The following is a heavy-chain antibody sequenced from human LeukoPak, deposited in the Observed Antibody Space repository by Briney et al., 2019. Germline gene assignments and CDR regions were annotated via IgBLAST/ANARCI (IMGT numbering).Heavy chain of an antibody. CDR3: ARLHPYYYDSSGFDY. CDR2: INPNSAGT. CDR1: GYTFTGYF. V-gene: IGHV1-2*02. J-gene: IGHJ4*02. Sequence: AAAKVSCKASGYTFTGYFMHWVRQAPGQGLEWMGWINPNSAGTNYAQKFQGRVTMTRDTSISTAYMDLSRLRSDDTAVYYCARLHPYYYDSSGFDYWGQGTLVTVS. D-gene: IGHD3-22*01.